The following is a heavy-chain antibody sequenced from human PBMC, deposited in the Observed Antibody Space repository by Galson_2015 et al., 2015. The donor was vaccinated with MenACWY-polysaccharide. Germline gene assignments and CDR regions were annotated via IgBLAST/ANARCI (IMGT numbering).Heavy chain of an antibody. Sequence: SLRLSCAASGFIFSNAWMHWVRQPPGKGLEWVGRIRSKGGGGTIEYAAPVEGRFTISRDDPKDTLHLQMNGLQTEDTAVYYCATDQVYGSGNYYHGFHVWGQGTMVTVSS. CDR3: ATDQVYGSGNYYHGFHV. CDR1: GFIFSNAW. CDR2: IRSKGGGGTI. J-gene: IGHJ3*01. D-gene: IGHD3-10*01. V-gene: IGHV3-15*01.